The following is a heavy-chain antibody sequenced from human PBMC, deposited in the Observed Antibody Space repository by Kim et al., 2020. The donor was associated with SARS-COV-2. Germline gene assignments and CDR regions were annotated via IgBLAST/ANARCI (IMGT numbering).Heavy chain of an antibody. V-gene: IGHV3-23*01. CDR3: TTCDDYRIPRPYDF. D-gene: IGHD4-4*01. J-gene: IGHJ4*02. CDR1: GFTFSSYA. CDR2: VSHSGDNT. Sequence: GSLRLSCAASGFTFSSYAMSWVRQAPGKGLEWVSAVSHSGDNTYYAEFVRGRFTISRDNSKNTLYLQMNSLRAEDTGLYYCTTCDDYRIPRPYDFWGQGTLVTVSS.